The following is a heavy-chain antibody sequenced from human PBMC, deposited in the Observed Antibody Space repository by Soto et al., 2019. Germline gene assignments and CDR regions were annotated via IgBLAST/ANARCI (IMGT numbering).Heavy chain of an antibody. J-gene: IGHJ5*02. Sequence: ASVKVSCKASGYTFTSYYMHWVRQAPGQGLEWMGIINPSGGSTSYTQKFQGRVTMTRDTSTSTVYMELSSLRSEDTAVYYCARNERYNYYGSGSYRFKANWFDPWGQGTLVTVSS. CDR1: GYTFTSYY. CDR2: INPSGGST. V-gene: IGHV1-46*01. CDR3: ARNERYNYYGSGSYRFKANWFDP. D-gene: IGHD3-10*01.